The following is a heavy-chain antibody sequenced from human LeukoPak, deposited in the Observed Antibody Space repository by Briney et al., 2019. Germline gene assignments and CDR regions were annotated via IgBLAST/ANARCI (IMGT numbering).Heavy chain of an antibody. Sequence: GGSLRLSCAASGFAFNTYSLNWVRQAPGKGLEWVSFIFSSSTYIYYTDSVKGRFTTSRDNSKNTLYLQMNSLRVEDTAVYYCATLPYYYDSSGSYYFDYWGQGTLVTVSS. D-gene: IGHD3-22*01. J-gene: IGHJ4*02. V-gene: IGHV3-21*01. CDR3: ATLPYYYDSSGSYYFDY. CDR1: GFAFNTYS. CDR2: IFSSSTYI.